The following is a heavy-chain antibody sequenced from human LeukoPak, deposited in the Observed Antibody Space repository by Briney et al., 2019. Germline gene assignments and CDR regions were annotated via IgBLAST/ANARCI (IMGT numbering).Heavy chain of an antibody. CDR2: IYYSGST. V-gene: IGHV4-59*01. Sequence: SEALSLTCTVSGGSISSYYWSWIRQPPGKGLEWIGYIYYSGSTNYNPSLKSRVTISVDTSKNQFSLKLSSVTAADTAVYYCARESREQLGYYYYYYMDVWGKGTTVTVSS. J-gene: IGHJ6*03. D-gene: IGHD6-6*01. CDR1: GGSISSYY. CDR3: ARESREQLGYYYYYYMDV.